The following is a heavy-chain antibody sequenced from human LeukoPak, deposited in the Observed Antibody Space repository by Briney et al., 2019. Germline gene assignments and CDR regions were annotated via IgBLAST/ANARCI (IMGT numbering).Heavy chain of an antibody. Sequence: SQTLSLPCTVSGGSISSGDYYWSWLRQPPGKGLEWIGYIYYSGSTYYNPSLKSRVTISVDTSNNQFSLKLSSVTAADTAVYYCAREALRPSRWFDPWGQGTLVTVSS. CDR1: GGSISSGDYY. CDR3: AREALRPSRWFDP. V-gene: IGHV4-30-4*01. D-gene: IGHD4-17*01. CDR2: IYYSGST. J-gene: IGHJ5*02.